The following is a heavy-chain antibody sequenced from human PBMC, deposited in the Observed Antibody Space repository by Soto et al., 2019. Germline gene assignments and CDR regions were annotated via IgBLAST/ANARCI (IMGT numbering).Heavy chain of an antibody. V-gene: IGHV3-7*03. D-gene: IGHD2-21*02. J-gene: IGHJ5*02. CDR2: IKQDGSEK. Sequence: EVQLVESGGGLVQPGGSLRLSCAASGFTFSSYWMSWVRQAPGKGLEWVANIKQDGSEKYYVDSVKGRFTISRDNAKNSLYLQMNSLRAEDTAVYYCARDLECGGDCHGWFDPWGQGTLVTVSS. CDR3: ARDLECGGDCHGWFDP. CDR1: GFTFSSYW.